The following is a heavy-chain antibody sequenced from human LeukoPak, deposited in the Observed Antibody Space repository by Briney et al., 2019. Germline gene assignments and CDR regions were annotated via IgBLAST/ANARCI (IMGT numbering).Heavy chain of an antibody. CDR3: ATDADSGSSGSEL. CDR1: GYTFTSYG. CDR2: ISAYNGNT. D-gene: IGHD1-26*01. V-gene: IGHV1-18*01. J-gene: IGHJ4*02. Sequence: ASVKVSCKASGYTFTSYGISWVRQAPGQGLEWMGWISAYNGNTNYAQKLQGRVTMTTDTSTSTAYMELRSLRSEDTAVYYCATDADSGSSGSELWGQGTLVTVSS.